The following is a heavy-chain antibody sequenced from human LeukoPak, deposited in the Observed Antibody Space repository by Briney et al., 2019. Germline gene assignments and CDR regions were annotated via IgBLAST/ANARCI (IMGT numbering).Heavy chain of an antibody. CDR1: GGSISSGSYC. CDR3: ARDLGGRDRYSSSWYYFDY. J-gene: IGHJ4*02. Sequence: PSETLSLTCTVSGGSISSGSYCWGWIRQPAGKGLEWIGRIYTSGSTNYDPSLKSRVTISVDTSKNQFSLKLSSVTAADTAVYYCARDLGGRDRYSSSWYYFDYWGQGTLVTVSS. CDR2: IYTSGST. V-gene: IGHV4-61*02. D-gene: IGHD6-13*01.